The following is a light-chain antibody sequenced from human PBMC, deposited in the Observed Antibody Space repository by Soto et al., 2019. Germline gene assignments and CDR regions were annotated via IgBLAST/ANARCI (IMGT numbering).Light chain of an antibody. CDR1: QSISSW. V-gene: IGKV1-5*01. J-gene: IGKJ1*01. CDR2: DAS. Sequence: DIQMTQSPSTLSASVGDRVTITCRASQSISSWLAWYQQKPGKAPKLLIYDASSLESGVPSRFSGSGSGTEFTLTISSLQADDFATYYCQQYNSYSWTFGQGAKVEIK. CDR3: QQYNSYSWT.